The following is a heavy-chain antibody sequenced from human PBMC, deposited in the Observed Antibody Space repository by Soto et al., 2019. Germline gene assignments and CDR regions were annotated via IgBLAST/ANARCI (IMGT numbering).Heavy chain of an antibody. J-gene: IGHJ4*02. CDR2: INSDGSST. CDR1: GFTFSTYW. Sequence: EVQLVESGGGLVQPGGSLRLSCAASGFTFSTYWMHWVRQAPGKGLMWVARINSDGSSTNYADSARGRFTISRDNAKNTLYLQMTSLRAEDTAVYYCARVGSGWYIDYWGQGTLVTVSS. V-gene: IGHV3-74*01. D-gene: IGHD6-19*01. CDR3: ARVGSGWYIDY.